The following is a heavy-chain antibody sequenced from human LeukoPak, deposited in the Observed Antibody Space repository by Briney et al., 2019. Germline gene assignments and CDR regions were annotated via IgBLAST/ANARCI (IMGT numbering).Heavy chain of an antibody. D-gene: IGHD3-22*01. CDR2: IIPILGIA. Sequence: GASVKVSCKASGGTFSSYAISWVRQAPGQGLEWMGRIIPILGIANYAQKFQGRVTITADKSTSTAYMELSSLRSEDTAVYYCARVVPETTMGSSGFRSDYFDYWGQGTLVTVSS. CDR1: GGTFSSYA. CDR3: ARVVPETTMGSSGFRSDYFDY. V-gene: IGHV1-69*04. J-gene: IGHJ4*02.